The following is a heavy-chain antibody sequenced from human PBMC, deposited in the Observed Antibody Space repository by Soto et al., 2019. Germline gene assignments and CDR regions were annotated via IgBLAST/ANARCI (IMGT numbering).Heavy chain of an antibody. Sequence: QVQLQESGPGLVKPSQTLSLTCTVSGGSISSGGYYWSWIRQHPGKGLEWIGYIFYSGSTYYNPSLKIRVTISVDTYNNQFSLKLSSLTSADTAVYYCARGVVATLGYYFDYWGQGTLVTVSS. J-gene: IGHJ4*02. CDR1: GGSISSGGYY. CDR2: IFYSGST. V-gene: IGHV4-31*03. D-gene: IGHD2-15*01. CDR3: ARGVVATLGYYFDY.